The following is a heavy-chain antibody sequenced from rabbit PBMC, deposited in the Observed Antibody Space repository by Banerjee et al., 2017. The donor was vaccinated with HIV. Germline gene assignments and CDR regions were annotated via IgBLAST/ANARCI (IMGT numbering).Heavy chain of an antibody. CDR1: GFAFSNKAV. CDR3: ARDLPEIIGWNFGV. Sequence: QEQLVESGGGLVQPEGSLTLTCKASGFAFSNKAVMCWVRQAPGKGLQWIACINAVTGKTVYATWAKGRFTISRASSTTVFLQMTSLTAADTATYFCARDLPEIIGWNFGVWGPGTLVTVS. V-gene: IGHV1S45*01. CDR2: INAVTGKT. D-gene: IGHD1-1*01. J-gene: IGHJ6*01.